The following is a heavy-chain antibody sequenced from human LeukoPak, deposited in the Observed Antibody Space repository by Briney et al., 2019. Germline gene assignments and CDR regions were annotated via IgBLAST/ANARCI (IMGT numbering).Heavy chain of an antibody. CDR3: TKDPKHCTSTVCHPDHFQY. CDR2: VTGTGHST. D-gene: IGHD2-2*01. V-gene: IGHV3-23*01. CDR1: VFTLNNYA. Sequence: GGSVTLSCALSVFTLNNYATRWLRQAPERGLEWVATVTGTGHSTYYSDSLKGRSTISRDTSSNTVFLQINDLGVDDTATYYCTKDPKHCTSTVCHPDHFQYWGRGTLVTVSS. J-gene: IGHJ4*02.